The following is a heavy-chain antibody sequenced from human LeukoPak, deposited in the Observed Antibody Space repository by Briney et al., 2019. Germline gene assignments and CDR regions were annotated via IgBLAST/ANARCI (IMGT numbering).Heavy chain of an antibody. Sequence: GGSLRLSCAASGFTFSDYYMNWVRQAPGKGLEWVSSISSSSSYIYYADSVKGRFTISRDNAKNSLYLQMNSLRAEDTAVYYCAGIAVAGEAGGYWGQGTLVTVSS. CDR3: AGIAVAGEAGGY. D-gene: IGHD6-19*01. CDR1: GFTFSDYY. J-gene: IGHJ4*02. CDR2: ISSSSSYI. V-gene: IGHV3-21*01.